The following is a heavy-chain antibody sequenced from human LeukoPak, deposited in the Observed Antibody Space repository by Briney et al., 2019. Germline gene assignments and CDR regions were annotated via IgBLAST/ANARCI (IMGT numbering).Heavy chain of an antibody. Sequence: GGSLRLSCAPSGFTFTTYAMSCVPHAPGKGLEWVSSIGGSGDTKYYADAVKGRFTISRDNSKNTVYLQMNSLRVDDTAVYYCVEDVVVIVAAKPGIWGQGTLVTVSS. CDR3: VEDVVVIVAAKPGI. CDR2: IGGSGDTK. CDR1: GFTFTTYA. J-gene: IGHJ4*02. D-gene: IGHD2-15*01. V-gene: IGHV3-23*01.